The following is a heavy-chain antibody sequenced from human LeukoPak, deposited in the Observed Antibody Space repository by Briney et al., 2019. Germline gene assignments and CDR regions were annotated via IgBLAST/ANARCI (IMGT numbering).Heavy chain of an antibody. V-gene: IGHV1-69*05. CDR1: GGTFSSYA. J-gene: IGHJ4*02. Sequence: SVKVSCKASGGTFSSYAISWVRQAPGQGLEWMGRIIPIFGTANYAQKFQGRVTITTDESTSTAYMELSSLRSEDTAVYYCAREAYVETYYFDYWGQGTLVTVSS. CDR2: IIPIFGTA. D-gene: IGHD3-16*01. CDR3: AREAYVETYYFDY.